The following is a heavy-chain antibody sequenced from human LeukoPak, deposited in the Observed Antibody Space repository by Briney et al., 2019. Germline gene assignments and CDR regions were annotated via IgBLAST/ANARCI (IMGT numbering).Heavy chain of an antibody. V-gene: IGHV3-66*02. J-gene: IGHJ4*02. D-gene: IGHD3-3*01. Sequence: GGSLRLSCAASGLTASSNYMSWVLQAPGKGLKWVSVIYSGGSTYYADSVKGRFTISRDNSKNTLYLQMNSLRAEDTAVYYFARATGSGYYNYFDFWGQGTLVTVSS. CDR1: GLTASSNY. CDR2: IYSGGST. CDR3: ARATGSGYYNYFDF.